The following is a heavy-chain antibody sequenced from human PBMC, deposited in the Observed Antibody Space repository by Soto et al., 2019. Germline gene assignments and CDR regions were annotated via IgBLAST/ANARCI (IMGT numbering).Heavy chain of an antibody. Sequence: LRLSCAASGITFRNYAMSWVRQAPGKGLEWVSSISGSGGSTYYADSVKGRFTISRDNSKNTLYLQMNSLRAEDTAVYYCAKDPEWELPKYYFDYWGQGTLVTVSS. CDR1: GITFRNYA. J-gene: IGHJ4*02. D-gene: IGHD1-26*01. V-gene: IGHV3-23*01. CDR2: ISGSGGST. CDR3: AKDPEWELPKYYFDY.